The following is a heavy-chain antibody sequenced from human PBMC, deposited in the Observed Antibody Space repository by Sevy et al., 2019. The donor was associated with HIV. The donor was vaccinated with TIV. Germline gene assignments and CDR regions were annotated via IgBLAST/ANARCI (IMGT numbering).Heavy chain of an antibody. J-gene: IGHJ4*02. Sequence: ASLKVSCKVSGYPLSELSVQWVRQAPGKGLEWMGGFEPEDEEIIYGQKFQGRVTMTQDTSTDTAYMELSSLRSDDTAVYYCSTWELFNFWGQGTLVTVSS. CDR3: STWELFNF. CDR1: GYPLSELS. D-gene: IGHD1-26*01. V-gene: IGHV1-24*01. CDR2: FEPEDEEI.